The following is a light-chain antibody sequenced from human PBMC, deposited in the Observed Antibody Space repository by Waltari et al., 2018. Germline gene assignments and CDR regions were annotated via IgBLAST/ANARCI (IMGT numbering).Light chain of an antibody. V-gene: IGLV2-14*01. CDR2: EVS. Sequence: QSALNQPASVSGSPGQSITLSCTGTSSAVGGYNYVSWYQQHPGKAPKLMIYEVSNRPSGVSNRFSGSKSGNTASLTISGLQAEDEADYYCSSYTSSSSWVFGGGTKLTVL. CDR3: SSYTSSSSWV. CDR1: SSAVGGYNY. J-gene: IGLJ3*02.